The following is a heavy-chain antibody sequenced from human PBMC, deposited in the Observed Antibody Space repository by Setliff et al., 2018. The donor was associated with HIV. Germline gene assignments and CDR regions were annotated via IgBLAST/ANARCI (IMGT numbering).Heavy chain of an antibody. CDR1: GYSISSGYY. CDR3: ARVSFWAFDI. Sequence: SETLSLTCTVSGYSISSGYYWGWIRQPPGKGLEWIASIYHSGSTYSSPSLKSRVTISVDRSKSQFSLGLSSVTAADTAVYYCARVSFWAFDIWGQGSMVTVSS. D-gene: IGHD3-3*01. CDR2: IYHSGST. V-gene: IGHV4-38-2*02. J-gene: IGHJ3*02.